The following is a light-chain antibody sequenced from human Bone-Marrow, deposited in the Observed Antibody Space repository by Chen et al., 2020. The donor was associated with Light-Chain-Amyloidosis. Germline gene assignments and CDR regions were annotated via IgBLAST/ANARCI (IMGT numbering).Light chain of an antibody. CDR1: QSVSSY. Sequence: EIVLTQSPATLSLSPGERATLSCRASQSVSSYLAWYQQKPGQAPRLLIYDASNRATGIPARFSGSGSGTDFTLTISSLEPEDFAVYYCKQRTNLFTFGPGTKVDV. V-gene: IGKV3-11*01. CDR3: KQRTNLFT. CDR2: DAS. J-gene: IGKJ3*01.